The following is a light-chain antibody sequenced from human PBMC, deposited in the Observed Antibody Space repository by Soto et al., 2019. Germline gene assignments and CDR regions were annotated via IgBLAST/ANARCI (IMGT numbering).Light chain of an antibody. Sequence: EIVLTQSPATLSLSPGERATLSCRASQSVSSYLAWYQQKPGQAPRLLIYDASNRATGIPARFSGSGSGTDLTLTIGSLEPEDFAVYYCQQRSNWPPTFGQGTKVEIK. J-gene: IGKJ1*01. CDR1: QSVSSY. V-gene: IGKV3-11*01. CDR3: QQRSNWPPT. CDR2: DAS.